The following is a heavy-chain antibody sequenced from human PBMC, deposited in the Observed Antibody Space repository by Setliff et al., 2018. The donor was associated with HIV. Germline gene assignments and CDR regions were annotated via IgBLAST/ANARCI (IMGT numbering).Heavy chain of an antibody. V-gene: IGHV3-11*06. Sequence: GGSLRLSCAASGFTFSDYYMSWIRQAPGKGLEWVSNIRISSTTYTNYADSVKGRFTISRDNAKNSLYLQMNGLRAEDTAVYYCASFGYCTKGVCPYYYMDVWGKGTTVTVSS. CDR2: IRISSTTYT. J-gene: IGHJ6*03. CDR1: GFTFSDYY. D-gene: IGHD2-8*01. CDR3: ASFGYCTKGVCPYYYMDV.